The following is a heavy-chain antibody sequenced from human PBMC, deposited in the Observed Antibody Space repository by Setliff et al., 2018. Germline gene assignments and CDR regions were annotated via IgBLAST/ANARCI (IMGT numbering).Heavy chain of an antibody. D-gene: IGHD3-22*01. CDR3: ARATPDGYYHYTSGYVDH. CDR2: IGHTGSS. CDR1: GYSISSGYT. V-gene: IGHV4-38-2*02. Sequence: SETLSLTCTVSGYSISSGYTWGWIRQPPGKGLEWVGNIGHTGSSNYNPSLKTRLTISRDTSKNQVSLKLNSVTATDTALYYCARATPDGYYHYTSGYVDHWGRGTLVTVSS. J-gene: IGHJ4*02.